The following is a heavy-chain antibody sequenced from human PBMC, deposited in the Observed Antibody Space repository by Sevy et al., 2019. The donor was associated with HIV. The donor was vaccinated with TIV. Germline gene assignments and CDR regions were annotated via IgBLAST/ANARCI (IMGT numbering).Heavy chain of an antibody. D-gene: IGHD3-22*01. J-gene: IGHJ4*02. CDR3: ARGLPLYYYDSSGYYGGYPNFDY. CDR1: GGSFSGYY. V-gene: IGHV4-34*01. Sequence: SETLSLTCAVYGGSFSGYYWSWIRQPPGKGLEWIGEINHSGSTNYNPSLKSRVTISVDTSKNQFSLKLSSVTAADTAVYYCARGLPLYYYDSSGYYGGYPNFDYWGQGTLVTVSS. CDR2: INHSGST.